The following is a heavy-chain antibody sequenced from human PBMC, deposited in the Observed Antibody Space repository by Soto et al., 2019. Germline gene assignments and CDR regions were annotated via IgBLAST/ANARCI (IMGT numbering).Heavy chain of an antibody. J-gene: IGHJ5*02. CDR3: ARDGHYYYDSTGYSNWYDP. V-gene: IGHV3-66*01. CDR1: GFTVITNY. D-gene: IGHD3-22*01. Sequence: GGSLRLSCAASGFTVITNYMSWVRQAPGKGLEWVAIIYGGGRTYYADSVKGRFIISRGNHENTLYLQMNSLRDEDTAVYYCARDGHYYYDSTGYSNWYDPCRQGTLVTVSS. CDR2: IYGGGRT.